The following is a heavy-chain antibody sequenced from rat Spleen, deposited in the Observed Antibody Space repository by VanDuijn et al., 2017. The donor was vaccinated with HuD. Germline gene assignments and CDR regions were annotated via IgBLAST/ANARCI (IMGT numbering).Heavy chain of an antibody. J-gene: IGHJ2*01. CDR3: ARPGTTHVFDY. D-gene: IGHD1-10*01. CDR2: ISFDGSTT. CDR1: GFTFSDYY. Sequence: EVQLVESGGGLVQPGRSLKLSCAASGFTFSDYYMAWVRQAPTKGLEWVASISFDGSTTYYRDSGKGRFTISRDNAKSTLYLQMDSLRSEDTGTYYCARPGTTHVFDYWGQGVMVTVSS. V-gene: IGHV5-22*01.